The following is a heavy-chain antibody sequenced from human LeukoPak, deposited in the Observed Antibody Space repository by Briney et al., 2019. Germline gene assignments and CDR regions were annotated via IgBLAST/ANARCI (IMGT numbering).Heavy chain of an antibody. D-gene: IGHD1-26*01. Sequence: GASVKVSCKASGYTFTGYYMHWVRQAPGQGLEWMGWINPNSGGTIYAQKFQGRVTMTRDTSISTAYMELSRLRSDDTAVYYCAREVGATAYFDYWGQGTLVTVSS. CDR1: GYTFTGYY. J-gene: IGHJ4*02. CDR3: AREVGATAYFDY. V-gene: IGHV1-2*02. CDR2: INPNSGGT.